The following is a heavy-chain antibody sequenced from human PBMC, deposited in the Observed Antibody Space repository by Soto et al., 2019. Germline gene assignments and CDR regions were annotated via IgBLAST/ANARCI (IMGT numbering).Heavy chain of an antibody. Sequence: GASVKVSCKASGYTFTSYGISWVRQAPGQGLEWMGWISAYIVNTNYAQKLQGRVTMTTDTSTSTAYMELRSLRFDDTAVYYCARRGYSNWAGMDVWGQGTTVTVSS. D-gene: IGHD4-4*01. CDR1: GYTFTSYG. CDR2: ISAYIVNT. J-gene: IGHJ6*02. V-gene: IGHV1-18*01. CDR3: ARRGYSNWAGMDV.